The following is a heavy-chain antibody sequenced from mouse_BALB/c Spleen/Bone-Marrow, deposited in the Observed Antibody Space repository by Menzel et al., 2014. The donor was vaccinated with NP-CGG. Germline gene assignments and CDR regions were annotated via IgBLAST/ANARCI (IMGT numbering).Heavy chain of an antibody. D-gene: IGHD2-14*01. CDR2: IHPGSGNT. CDR3: IRGNYRYSWFAY. V-gene: IGHV1-15*01. Sequence: VQLQQSGAELVRPGASVKLSCKALGYTFTDYEMHWVKQTPVNGLEWIGAIHPGSGNTAYNQKFKGKATLTADKSSSPAYMELSSLTSEDSAVYYCIRGNYRYSWFAYWGQGTLVTVSA. CDR1: GYTFTDYE. J-gene: IGHJ3*01.